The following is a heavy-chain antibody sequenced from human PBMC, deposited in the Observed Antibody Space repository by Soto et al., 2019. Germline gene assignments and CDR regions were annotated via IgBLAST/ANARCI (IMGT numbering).Heavy chain of an antibody. CDR2: IKQDGSQK. J-gene: IGHJ3*02. CDR1: GFTFSSYW. CDR3: ARGDYHDSSGPFSDAFDI. D-gene: IGHD3-22*01. V-gene: IGHV3-7*04. Sequence: GSLRLSCAASGFTFSSYWMSWVRQAPGKGLEWVANIKQDGSQKWYWDSVKGRFTISRDNAKNSLYLQMNSLRAEDTAVYYCARGDYHDSSGPFSDAFDIWGQGTMVTVSS.